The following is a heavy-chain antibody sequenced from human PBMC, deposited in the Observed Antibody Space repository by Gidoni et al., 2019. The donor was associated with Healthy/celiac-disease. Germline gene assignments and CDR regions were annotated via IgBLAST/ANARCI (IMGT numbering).Heavy chain of an antibody. CDR1: GYTFTSYD. Sequence: QVQLVQSGAEVKKPGASVKVSCKASGYTFTSYDITWVRQATGKRLEWMGWMNPNRGKTGYAKKFQGRVTMTRNTSISTAYMELSSLRSEDTAVYYCARDVLRFLGRLGGRGGFAYYMDVWGKGTTVTVSS. J-gene: IGHJ6*03. CDR3: ARDVLRFLGRLGGRGGFAYYMDV. V-gene: IGHV1-8*01. D-gene: IGHD3-3*01. CDR2: MNPNRGKT.